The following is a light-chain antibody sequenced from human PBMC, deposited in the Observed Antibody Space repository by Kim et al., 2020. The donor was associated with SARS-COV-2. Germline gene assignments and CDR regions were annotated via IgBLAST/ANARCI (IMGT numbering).Light chain of an antibody. Sequence: DIQMTQSPSSLSASVGDRITITCRASQIISNYLNWYQKKPGKPPKLLISGASNLEGGVPSRFSGSGSGTDFTLTITSLQPDDFATYYCKQSYYTRWTFGLGTKVDIK. J-gene: IGKJ1*01. V-gene: IGKV1-39*01. CDR2: GAS. CDR3: KQSYYTRWT. CDR1: QIISNY.